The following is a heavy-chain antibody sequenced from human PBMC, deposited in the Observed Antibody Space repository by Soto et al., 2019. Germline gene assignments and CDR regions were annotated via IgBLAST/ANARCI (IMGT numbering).Heavy chain of an antibody. D-gene: IGHD5-12*01. Sequence: GSLRLSCAASGFSFSDYGIHWVRQAPGEGLEWVAVISYDGGNQHYVNSVKGRFTISRDDSKNTLYLQMNSLRAEDTAVYYCAKDLQRLATTYHHSIDSWGRGTLVTVSS. CDR2: ISYDGGNQ. CDR1: GFSFSDYG. J-gene: IGHJ4*02. CDR3: AKDLQRLATTYHHSIDS. V-gene: IGHV3-30*18.